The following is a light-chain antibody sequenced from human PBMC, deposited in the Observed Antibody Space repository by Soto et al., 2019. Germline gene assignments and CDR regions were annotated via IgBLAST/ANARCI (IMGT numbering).Light chain of an antibody. Sequence: IQVTQFPSSLSASVGDRVTITCRASQNINNWLAWYQVKPGKAPRLLIYKASTLETGVPSRFSGSGSGTEVTLTISGLQPDEFATYYCQQLTNFRFTFGQGTKLDIK. CDR1: QNINNW. CDR3: QQLTNFRFT. V-gene: IGKV1-5*03. CDR2: KAS. J-gene: IGKJ2*01.